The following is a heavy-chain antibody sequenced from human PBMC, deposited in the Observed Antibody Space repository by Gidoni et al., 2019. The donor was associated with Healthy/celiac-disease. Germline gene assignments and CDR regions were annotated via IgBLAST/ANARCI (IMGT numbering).Heavy chain of an antibody. V-gene: IGHV4-34*01. J-gene: IGHJ6*02. D-gene: IGHD6-13*01. Sequence: QVQLQQWGAGLLKPSETLSLTCAVYGGSFSGYYWRWIRQPPGTGLEWIGEINHSGSTNYNPSLKSRVTISVDTSKNQFSLKLSSVTAADTAVYYCAGGKAYSSSRPSFMDVWGQGTTVTVSS. CDR1: GGSFSGYY. CDR2: INHSGST. CDR3: AGGKAYSSSRPSFMDV.